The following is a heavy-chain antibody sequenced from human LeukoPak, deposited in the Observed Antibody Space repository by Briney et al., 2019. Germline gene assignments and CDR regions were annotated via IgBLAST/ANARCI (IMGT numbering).Heavy chain of an antibody. CDR2: IWYDGSNR. D-gene: IGHD6-6*01. J-gene: IGHJ4*02. Sequence: GRSLRLSCAASGFTFSSYGMHWVRQAPGKGLEWVAVIWYDGSNRYYADSVKGRFTISRDNSKNTLHLQMNSLRAEDTAVYYCARDQGGSSSAPIDYWGQGTLVTVSS. CDR3: ARDQGGSSSAPIDY. V-gene: IGHV3-33*01. CDR1: GFTFSSYG.